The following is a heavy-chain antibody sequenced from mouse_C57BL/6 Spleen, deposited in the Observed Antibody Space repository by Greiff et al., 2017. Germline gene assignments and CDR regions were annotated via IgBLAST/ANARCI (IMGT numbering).Heavy chain of an antibody. D-gene: IGHD4-1*01. CDR3: ARHSNWDEDDY. CDR1: GFTFSSYG. V-gene: IGHV5-6*01. CDR2: ISSGGSYT. Sequence: EVKLQESGGDLVKPGGSLKLSCAASGFTFSSYGMSWVRQTPDKRLEWVATISSGGSYTYYPDSVKGRFTISRDNAKNTLYLQMSSLKSEDTAMYYCARHSNWDEDDYWGQGTTLTVSS. J-gene: IGHJ2*01.